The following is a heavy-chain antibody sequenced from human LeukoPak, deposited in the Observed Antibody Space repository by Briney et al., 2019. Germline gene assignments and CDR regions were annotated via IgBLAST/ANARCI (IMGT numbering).Heavy chain of an antibody. J-gene: IGHJ3*02. D-gene: IGHD5-18*01. Sequence: GESLKISCEGSGYSFTTYWIGWVRQMPGKGLEWMGIIYPDDSDTRYSPSFQGQVTISADKSISTACLQWSSLKASDTAMYYCARLVAVGYSYGFGAFDMWGQGTMVTVSS. CDR2: IYPDDSDT. CDR3: ARLVAVGYSYGFGAFDM. V-gene: IGHV5-51*01. CDR1: GYSFTTYW.